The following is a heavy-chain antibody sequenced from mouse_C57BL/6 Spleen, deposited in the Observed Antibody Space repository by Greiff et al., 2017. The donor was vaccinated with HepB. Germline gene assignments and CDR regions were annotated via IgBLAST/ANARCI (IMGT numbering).Heavy chain of an antibody. Sequence: VQLQQSGAELVRPGTSVKVSCKASGYAFTNYLIEWVKQRPGQGLEWIGVINPGSGGTNYNEKFKGKATLTADKSSSTAYMQLSSRTSEDSAVYFCARGDYDDVWGTGTTVTVSS. V-gene: IGHV1-54*01. CDR3: ARGDYDDV. D-gene: IGHD2-4*01. J-gene: IGHJ1*03. CDR1: GYAFTNYL. CDR2: INPGSGGT.